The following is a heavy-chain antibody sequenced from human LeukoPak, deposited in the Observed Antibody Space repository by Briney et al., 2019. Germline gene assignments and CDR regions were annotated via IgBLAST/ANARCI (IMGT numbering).Heavy chain of an antibody. D-gene: IGHD6-13*01. J-gene: IGHJ6*02. CDR2: ISGSGGST. V-gene: IGHV3-23*01. CDR1: GFTFSSYA. Sequence: PGGSLRLSCAASGFTFSSYAMSWVRQAPGKGLEWVSAISGSGGSTYYADSVKGRFTISRDNSKNTLYLQMNSLRAEDTAVYYCAKAKESSSWGPYYYYGMDVWGQGTTVTVSS. CDR3: AKAKESSSWGPYYYYGMDV.